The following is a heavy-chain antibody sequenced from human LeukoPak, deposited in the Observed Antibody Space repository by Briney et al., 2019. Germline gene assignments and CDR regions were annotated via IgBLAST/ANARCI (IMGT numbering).Heavy chain of an antibody. CDR3: AGAGFRYYYDSSGYQPDAFDI. CDR1: GGSISSGDYY. V-gene: IGHV4-30-4*01. D-gene: IGHD3-22*01. Sequence: PSETLSLTCTVSGGSISSGDYYWSWIRQPPGKGLEWIGYIYYSGSTYYNPSLKSRVTISVDTSKNQFSLKLSSVTAADTAVYYCAGAGFRYYYDSSGYQPDAFDIWGQGTMVTVSS. CDR2: IYYSGST. J-gene: IGHJ3*02.